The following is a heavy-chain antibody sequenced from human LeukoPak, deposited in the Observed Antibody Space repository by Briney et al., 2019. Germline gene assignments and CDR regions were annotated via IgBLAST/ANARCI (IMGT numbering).Heavy chain of an antibody. D-gene: IGHD2-2*01. CDR3: ASPLGYCSSTNCYGDY. J-gene: IGHJ4*02. V-gene: IGHV4-39*01. CDR1: GGSISSSSYY. Sequence: SETLSLTCTVSGGSISSSSYYWGWIRQPPGKGLEWIGSIYYSGSTYYNPSLKSRVTISVDTSKNQFSLKLTSVTAADTAMYYCASPLGYCSSTNCYGDYWGQGTLVTVSS. CDR2: IYYSGST.